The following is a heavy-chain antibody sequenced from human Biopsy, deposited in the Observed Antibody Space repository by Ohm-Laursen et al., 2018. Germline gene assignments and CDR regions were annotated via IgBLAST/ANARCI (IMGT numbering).Heavy chain of an antibody. CDR3: ARGSHYYDGSGFYSFDN. CDR1: GFSFSTYW. D-gene: IGHD3-22*01. J-gene: IGHJ4*02. Sequence: SLRLSCSASGFSFSTYWMTWVRQAPGKGLEWVANIHKDGNGKYYVDSVKGRFTISRDNDKNSLSLQMTNLSAEDTAVYYCARGSHYYDGSGFYSFDNWGQGTLVTVSS. V-gene: IGHV3-7*04. CDR2: IHKDGNGK.